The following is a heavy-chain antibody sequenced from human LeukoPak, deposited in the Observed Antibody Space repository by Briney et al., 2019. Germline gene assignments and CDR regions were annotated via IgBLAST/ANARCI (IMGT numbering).Heavy chain of an antibody. Sequence: SETLSLTCTVSGGSLFSYYWNWIRQSPGKGLEWIGFIYPNGITSYNPSLMSRGAISIATSRNRFSLSLTSVTADDTAMYYCASRAYYDSSGYHPTAGYFDLWGRGTLVTVSS. D-gene: IGHD3-22*01. CDR2: IYPNGIT. J-gene: IGHJ2*01. CDR3: ASRAYYDSSGYHPTAGYFDL. V-gene: IGHV4-4*08. CDR1: GGSLFSYY.